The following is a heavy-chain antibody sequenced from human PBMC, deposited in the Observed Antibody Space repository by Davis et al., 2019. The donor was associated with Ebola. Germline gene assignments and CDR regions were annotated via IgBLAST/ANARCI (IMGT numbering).Heavy chain of an antibody. V-gene: IGHV4-59*01. CDR2: IYYSVNT. D-gene: IGHD6-19*01. J-gene: IGHJ4*02. CDR1: GGSIFSYY. CDR3: ARGSSSGRYPPEPNFDY. Sequence: PSETLSLTCTVSGGSIFSYYWSWIRQPPGKGLEWIGDIYYSVNTIYNPSLKSRVTISADTSKNQLSLRLSSVTAADPAVYYCARGSSSGRYPPEPNFDYWGQGTLVTVSS.